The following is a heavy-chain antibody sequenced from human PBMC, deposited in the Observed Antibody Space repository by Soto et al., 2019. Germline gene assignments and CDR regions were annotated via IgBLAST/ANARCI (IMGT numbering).Heavy chain of an antibody. Sequence: QVQLVQSGAEVKKPGSSVKVSCKASGGTFSSYAISWVRQAPGQGLEWMGGIIPIFGTANYAQKFQGRVTITADESTSTAYMELSSLRSEDTAVYYCAREWRHRDIVVVPAAPKVDYYYGMDVWGQGTTVTVSS. D-gene: IGHD2-2*01. J-gene: IGHJ6*02. V-gene: IGHV1-69*01. CDR1: GGTFSSYA. CDR2: IIPIFGTA. CDR3: AREWRHRDIVVVPAAPKVDYYYGMDV.